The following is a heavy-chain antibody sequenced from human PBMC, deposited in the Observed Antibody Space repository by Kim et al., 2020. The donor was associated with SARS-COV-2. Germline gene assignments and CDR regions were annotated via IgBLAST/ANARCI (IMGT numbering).Heavy chain of an antibody. CDR1: GFSFSTYG. CDR3: ATEYSSSSAFDY. V-gene: IGHV3-33*03. Sequence: GGSLRLSCAASGFSFSTYGMHWVRQAPGKGLEWVAMIWNDGINKYYGDSVKGRFTISRDNSKNTLYLQMNNLRAEDTAVYYCATEYSSSSAFDYWGQGTLVTVSS. J-gene: IGHJ4*02. CDR2: IWNDGINK. D-gene: IGHD6-6*01.